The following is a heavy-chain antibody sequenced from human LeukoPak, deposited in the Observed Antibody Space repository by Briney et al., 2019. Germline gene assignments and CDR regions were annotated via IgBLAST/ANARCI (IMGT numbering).Heavy chain of an antibody. CDR2: IYPGDSDT. D-gene: IGHD3-22*01. J-gene: IGHJ4*02. V-gene: IGHV5-51*01. CDR3: ARISYYYDSSGYYYSYYFDY. CDR1: GYSFTSYW. Sequence: GESLKISCQGSGYSFTSYWIGWVRQMPGKGLEWMGIIYPGDSDTRYSPSFQGQVTISADKSISTAYLQWSSLKASDTAMYYCARISYYYDSSGYYYSYYFDYWGQGTLVTVSS.